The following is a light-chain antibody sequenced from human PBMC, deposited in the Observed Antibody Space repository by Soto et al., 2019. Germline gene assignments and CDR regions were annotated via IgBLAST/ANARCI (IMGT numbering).Light chain of an antibody. CDR3: GSYSSSSPLYV. CDR1: SSDVGGSNY. V-gene: IGLV2-14*03. Sequence: QSALTQPASVSGSPGQSITISCTGTSSDVGGSNYVSWYQQHPGKAPKLMIYDVSNRPSGVSNRFSGSKSGNTASLTISGLQAEDEAEYYCGSYSSSSPLYVFGTGTKLTVL. J-gene: IGLJ1*01. CDR2: DVS.